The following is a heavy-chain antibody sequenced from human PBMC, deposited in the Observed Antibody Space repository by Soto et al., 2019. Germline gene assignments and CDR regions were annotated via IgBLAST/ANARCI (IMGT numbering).Heavy chain of an antibody. J-gene: IGHJ4*02. CDR3: ARVGTVLDY. V-gene: IGHV3-30-3*01. CDR2: ISYDGSDK. Sequence: PGGSLRLSCAASGFTFSSYAMHWVRQAPGKGLEWVALISYDGSDKDYADSVKGRFTISRDNAKNSLYLQMNSLRAEDTAVYYCARVGTVLDYWGQGTLVTVS. CDR1: GFTFSSYA. D-gene: IGHD4-17*01.